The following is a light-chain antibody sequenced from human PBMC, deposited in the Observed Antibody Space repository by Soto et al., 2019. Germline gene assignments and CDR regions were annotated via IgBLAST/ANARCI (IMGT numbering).Light chain of an antibody. V-gene: IGLV2-14*01. CDR1: SSDVGGYNY. J-gene: IGLJ1*01. CDR2: EVS. CDR3: SSYTSSSTYV. Sequence: QPASVSGSPGQSITISCTGTSSDVGGYNYVSWYQQHPGKAPKLMIYEVSNRPSGVSNRFSGSKSGNTASLTISGLQSEDEADYYCSSYTSSSTYVFGTGTKLTVL.